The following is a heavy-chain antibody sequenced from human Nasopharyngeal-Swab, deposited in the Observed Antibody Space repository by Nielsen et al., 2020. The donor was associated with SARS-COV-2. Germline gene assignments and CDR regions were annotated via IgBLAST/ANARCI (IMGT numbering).Heavy chain of an antibody. D-gene: IGHD2-21*02. CDR2: VDYRGST. J-gene: IGHJ4*02. Sequence: GSLRLSCTVSGGSVSRVGYYWSWIRQAPGKGLEWIGYVDYRGSTSYNPSLKGRVTTSVDTSKNQFSLRLSSVTAADTAVYYCARGVAVTYYFDYWGQGALVTVSS. V-gene: IGHV4-61*08. CDR3: ARGVAVTYYFDY. CDR1: GGSVSRVGYY.